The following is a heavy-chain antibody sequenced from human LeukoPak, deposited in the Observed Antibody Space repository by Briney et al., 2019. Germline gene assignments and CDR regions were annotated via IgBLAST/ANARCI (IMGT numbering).Heavy chain of an antibody. Sequence: SETLSLTCTVSGGSISSYYWSWIRQPAGEGLEWIGRIYTSGSTNYNPSLKSRVTMSVDTSRNQFSLKLSSVTAADTAVYYCARGDFWSGYYTNSYYYYMDVWGKGTTVTVSS. V-gene: IGHV4-4*07. CDR3: ARGDFWSGYYTNSYYYYMDV. CDR2: IYTSGST. J-gene: IGHJ6*03. CDR1: GGSISSYY. D-gene: IGHD3-3*01.